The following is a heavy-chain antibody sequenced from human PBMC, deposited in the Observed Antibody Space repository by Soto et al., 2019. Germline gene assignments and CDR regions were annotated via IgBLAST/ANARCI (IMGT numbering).Heavy chain of an antibody. Sequence: PGGSLRLSCAASGFTFTSYSMNWVRQAPGKGLEWVSYIRGTTHYADSVKGRFTISRDNARSSLYLQMNRLRADDTAVYYCARDDSFAFDIWGQGTMVTVSS. CDR1: GFTFTSYS. J-gene: IGHJ3*02. CDR2: IRGTT. CDR3: ARDDSFAFDI. D-gene: IGHD2-21*01. V-gene: IGHV3-48*01.